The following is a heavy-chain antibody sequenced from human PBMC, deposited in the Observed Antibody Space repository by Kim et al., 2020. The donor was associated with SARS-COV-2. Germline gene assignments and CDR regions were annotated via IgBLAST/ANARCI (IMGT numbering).Heavy chain of an antibody. D-gene: IGHD3-10*01. CDR2: INDGNGNT. CDR3: ARVWGSGSYYNGVFDY. CDR1: GYTFTSYA. J-gene: IGHJ4*02. V-gene: IGHV1-3*01. Sequence: ASVKVSCKASGYTFTSYAMHWVRQAPGQRLEWMGWINDGNGNTKYSQKFQGRVTITRDTSASTAYMELSSLRSEDTAVYYCARVWGSGSYYNGVFDYWGQGTLVTVSS.